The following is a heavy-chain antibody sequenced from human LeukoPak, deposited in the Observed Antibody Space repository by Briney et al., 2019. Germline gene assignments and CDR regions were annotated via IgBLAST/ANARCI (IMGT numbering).Heavy chain of an antibody. V-gene: IGHV3-72*01. Sequence: GGSLRLSCAASGFTLSDHYMAWVRQAPGKGLEWVGRTRNKANSYTTEHAASVKGRFTISRDDSKNSLHLQMNSLRTEDTAVYYCAVGYCSGGSCSGSDGDYWGQGTLVTVSS. D-gene: IGHD2-15*01. CDR1: GFTLSDHY. CDR3: AVGYCSGGSCSGSDGDY. J-gene: IGHJ4*02. CDR2: TRNKANSYTT.